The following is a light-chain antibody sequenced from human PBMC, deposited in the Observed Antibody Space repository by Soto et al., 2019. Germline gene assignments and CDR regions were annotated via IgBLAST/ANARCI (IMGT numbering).Light chain of an antibody. CDR2: GNI. CDR1: SSNIGAGYD. V-gene: IGLV1-40*01. J-gene: IGLJ2*01. CDR3: QSYDSSLSGSVV. Sequence: QSVLTQPPSVSGAQGQRVTISCTGSSSNIGAGYDVHWYQQLPGTAPKLPIYGNINRPSGVPDRFSGSKSGTSASLAITGLQAEDEADYYCQSYDSSLSGSVVFGGGTQLTVL.